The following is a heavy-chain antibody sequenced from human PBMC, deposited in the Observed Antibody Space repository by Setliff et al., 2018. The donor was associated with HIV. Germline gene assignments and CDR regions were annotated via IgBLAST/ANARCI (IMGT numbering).Heavy chain of an antibody. D-gene: IGHD1-7*01. J-gene: IGHJ6*02. CDR3: ARGRNRNYVVYGMDV. V-gene: IGHV3-53*01. Sequence: LSCAASGLTDTYNYMSWVRQAPGKGLEWVSVIYAGGSTYYADSVKGRFTSSRDNSKNMLYLQMDSLRAEDTAVYYCARGRNRNYVVYGMDVWGQGTTVTVSS. CDR2: IYAGGST. CDR1: GLTDTYNY.